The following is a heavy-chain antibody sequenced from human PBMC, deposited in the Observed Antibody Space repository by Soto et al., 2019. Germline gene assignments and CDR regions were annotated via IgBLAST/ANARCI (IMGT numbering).Heavy chain of an antibody. V-gene: IGHV3-53*01. CDR2: IYSGGST. D-gene: IGHD3-22*01. CDR1: WFTVSSNY. J-gene: IGHJ4*02. Sequence: PGGSLRLSCAASWFTVSSNYMSWVRQAPGKGLEWVSVIYSGGSTYYADSVKGRFTISRDNSKNTLYLQMNSLRAEDTAVYYCARLYDSSGYIQDYWGQGTLVTVSS. CDR3: ARLYDSSGYIQDY.